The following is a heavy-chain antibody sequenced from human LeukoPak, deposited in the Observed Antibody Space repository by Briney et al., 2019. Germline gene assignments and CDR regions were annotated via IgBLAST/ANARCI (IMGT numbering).Heavy chain of an antibody. CDR1: GFTFSSYS. J-gene: IGHJ3*02. CDR2: ISSSSSYI. CDR3: ARALTYYYDSSGYPDAFDI. V-gene: IGHV3-21*01. D-gene: IGHD3-22*01. Sequence: GGSLRLSCAASGFTFSSYSMNWVRQAPGKGLEWVSSISSSSSYIYYADSVKGRFTISRDNAKNSLYLQMNSLRAEDTAVYYCARALTYYYDSSGYPDAFDIWGQGTMVTVSS.